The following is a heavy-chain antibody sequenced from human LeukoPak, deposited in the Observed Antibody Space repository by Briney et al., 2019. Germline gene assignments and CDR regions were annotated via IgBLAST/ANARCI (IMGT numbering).Heavy chain of an antibody. D-gene: IGHD2-15*01. CDR2: SDHSGST. Sequence: SETLSLTCAVSGYSISSGYYWGWIRQPPGKGLEWIGSSDHSGSTYYHPSLKSRVTISVDTSKNQFSLKLSSVTAADTDVYYCARGAAAGWFDHWGQGTLVTVSS. J-gene: IGHJ5*02. CDR1: GYSISSGYY. CDR3: ARGAAAGWFDH. V-gene: IGHV4-38-2*01.